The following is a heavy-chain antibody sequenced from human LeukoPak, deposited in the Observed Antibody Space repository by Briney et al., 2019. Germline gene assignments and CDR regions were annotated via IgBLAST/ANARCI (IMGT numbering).Heavy chain of an antibody. Sequence: PGGSLRLSCAASGFTFSSYSMNWVRQAPGKGLEWVSSISSSSSYIYYADSVKGRFTISRDNAKNSLYLQMNSLRAEDTAAYYCARDPVGSADYWGQGTLVTVSS. CDR1: GFTFSSYS. D-gene: IGHD1-26*01. V-gene: IGHV3-21*01. CDR2: ISSSSSYI. CDR3: ARDPVGSADY. J-gene: IGHJ4*02.